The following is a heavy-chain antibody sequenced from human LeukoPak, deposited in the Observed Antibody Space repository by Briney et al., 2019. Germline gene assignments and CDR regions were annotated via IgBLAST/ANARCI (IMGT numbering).Heavy chain of an antibody. V-gene: IGHV3-21*01. D-gene: IGHD6-19*01. J-gene: IGHJ5*02. CDR1: GFTYSSYS. Sequence: GGSLRLSCAASGFTYSSYSMNWVRQAPGKGLEWVSSISSSSNYIYYADSVKGRFTISRDNAKSSLYLQMNSLRAEDTAVYYCARDPSSGWYLKGWFDPWGQGTLVTVSS. CDR2: ISSSSNYI. CDR3: ARDPSSGWYLKGWFDP.